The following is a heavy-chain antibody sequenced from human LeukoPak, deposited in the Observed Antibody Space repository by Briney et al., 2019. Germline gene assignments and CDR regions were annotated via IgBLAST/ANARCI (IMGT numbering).Heavy chain of an antibody. V-gene: IGHV7-4-1*02. CDR2: INTNTGNP. J-gene: IGHJ5*02. Sequence: ASVKVSCKASGYTFTSYAMNWVRQAPGQGLEWMGWINTNTGNPTYAQGFTGRFVFSLDTSVSTAYLQISSLKAEDTAVYYCARTPPPTDYSGYDYGIIWFDPWGQGTLVTVSS. D-gene: IGHD5-12*01. CDR3: ARTPPPTDYSGYDYGIIWFDP. CDR1: GYTFTSYA.